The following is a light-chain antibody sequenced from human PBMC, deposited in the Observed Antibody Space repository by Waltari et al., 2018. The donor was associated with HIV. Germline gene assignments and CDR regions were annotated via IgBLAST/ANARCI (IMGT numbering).Light chain of an antibody. CDR2: RNN. CDR1: SSNIGSNY. J-gene: IGLJ3*02. V-gene: IGLV1-47*01. CDR3: AAWDDSLSGLV. Sequence: QSVLTQPPSASGTPGQRVTISCSGSSSNIGSNYVYWYQQLPGTAPKLLIYRNNPRPSGVPDRFSGSKSGTSASLAISGLRSEDETNYYCAAWDDSLSGLVF.